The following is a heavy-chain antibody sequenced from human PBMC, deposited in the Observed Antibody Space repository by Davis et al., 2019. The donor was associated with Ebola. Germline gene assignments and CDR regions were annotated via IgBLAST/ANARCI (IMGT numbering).Heavy chain of an antibody. CDR1: GGTFSSYA. V-gene: IGHV1-69*13. D-gene: IGHD4-11*01. CDR3: AAMTTVTTFYYYYGMDV. J-gene: IGHJ6*02. CDR2: IIPIFGTA. Sequence: AASVKVSCKASGGTFSSYAISWVRQAPGQGLEWMGGIIPIFGTANYAQKFQGRVTITADESTSTAYMELSSLRSEDTAVYYCAAMTTVTTFYYYYGMDVWGQGATVTVSS.